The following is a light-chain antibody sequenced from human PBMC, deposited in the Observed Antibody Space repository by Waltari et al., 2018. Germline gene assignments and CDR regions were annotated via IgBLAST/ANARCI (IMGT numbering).Light chain of an antibody. CDR1: SSDVGGYNS. J-gene: IGLJ2*01. Sequence: QSTLTQPASVSGSLGQSITISCTGPSSDVGGYNSVPWYQHHPGKGPKPMIFAVAHRPSGVSNRFSGSKSGNTASLTISGLQAEDEADYICSSYTTTSVLFGGGTKLTVL. V-gene: IGLV2-14*03. CDR3: SSYTTTSVL. CDR2: AVA.